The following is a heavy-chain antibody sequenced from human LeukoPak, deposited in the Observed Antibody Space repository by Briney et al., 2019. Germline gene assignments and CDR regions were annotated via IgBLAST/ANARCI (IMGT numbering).Heavy chain of an antibody. V-gene: IGHV3-23*01. CDR1: GFTFSSYA. CDR3: AKVIYYGSGSPKSDADY. D-gene: IGHD3-10*01. Sequence: GGSLRLSCAASGFTFSSYAMSWVRQAPGKGLEWVSAISGSGGSTYYADSVKGRFTISRDNSKNTLYLQMNSLRAEDTAVYYCAKVIYYGSGSPKSDADYWGQGTLVTVSS. CDR2: ISGSGGST. J-gene: IGHJ4*02.